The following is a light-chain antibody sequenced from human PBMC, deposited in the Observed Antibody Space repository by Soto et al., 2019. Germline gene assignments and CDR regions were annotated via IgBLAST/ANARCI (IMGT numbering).Light chain of an antibody. Sequence: QPTRSPSTLSASVGDRVTITCVAIQTISNWLAWYQQKLGKAPTLLIYDASTLERGVASRFSGTGSGTEFTLSIGRLQSDDFATYYIELEHACSIAVGQGTRLEI. V-gene: IGKV1-5*01. J-gene: IGKJ5*01. CDR3: ELEHACSIA. CDR2: DAS. CDR1: QTISNW.